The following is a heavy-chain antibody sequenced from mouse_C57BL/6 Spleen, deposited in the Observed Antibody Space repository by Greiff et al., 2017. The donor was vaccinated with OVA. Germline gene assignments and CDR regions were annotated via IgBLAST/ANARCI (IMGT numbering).Heavy chain of an antibody. Sequence: VQLQQSGAELVRPGASVTLSCKASGYTFTDYEMHWVKQTPVHGLEWIGAIDPETGGTAYNQKFKGKAILTADKSSSTAYMELRSLTSDDDAVDYWTRTFVTTAVEGYFDDWGKGTTVTVSS. CDR1: GYTFTDYE. CDR3: TRTFVTTAVEGYFDD. D-gene: IGHD1-1*01. J-gene: IGHJ1*03. V-gene: IGHV1-15*01. CDR2: IDPETGGT.